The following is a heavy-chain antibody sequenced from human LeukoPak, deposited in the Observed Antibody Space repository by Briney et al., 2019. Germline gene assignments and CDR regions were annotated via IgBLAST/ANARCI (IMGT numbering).Heavy chain of an antibody. Sequence: SQTLSLTCAVSGGSISSGGYSWRWLRQPPGRGLEWIGYIYHSGSTYYNPSVKSRVTISVDRSKNQFSVKLSSVTAADTAVYYCARPPPYGSGSLLFDYWGQGTLVTVSS. J-gene: IGHJ4*02. V-gene: IGHV4-30-2*01. CDR3: ARPPPYGSGSLLFDY. CDR2: IYHSGST. D-gene: IGHD3-10*01. CDR1: GGSISSGGYS.